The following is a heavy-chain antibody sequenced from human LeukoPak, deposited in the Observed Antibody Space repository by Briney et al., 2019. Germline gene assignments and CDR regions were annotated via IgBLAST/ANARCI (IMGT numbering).Heavy chain of an antibody. D-gene: IGHD3-22*01. CDR1: GGSVSSGSYY. Sequence: KPSETLSLTCTVSGGSVSSGSYYWSWIRQPPGKGLEWIGYIYYSGSTNYNPSLKSRVTISVDTSKNQFSLKLSSVTAADTAVYYCARDNDSSAFDYWGQGTLVTVSS. V-gene: IGHV4-61*01. CDR2: IYYSGST. J-gene: IGHJ4*02. CDR3: ARDNDSSAFDY.